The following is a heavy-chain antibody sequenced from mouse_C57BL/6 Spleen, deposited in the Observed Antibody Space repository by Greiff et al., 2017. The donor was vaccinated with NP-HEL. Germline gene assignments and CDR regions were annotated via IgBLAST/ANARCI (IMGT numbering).Heavy chain of an antibody. CDR2: ISYDGSN. J-gene: IGHJ2*01. Sequence: VQLKQSGPGLVKPSQSLSLTCSVTGYSITSGYYWNWIRQFPGNKLEWMGYISYDGSNNYNPSLKNRISITRDTSKNQFFLKLNSVTTEDTATYYCARDGYHLFDYWGQGTTLTVSS. D-gene: IGHD2-2*01. CDR1: GYSITSGYY. CDR3: ARDGYHLFDY. V-gene: IGHV3-6*01.